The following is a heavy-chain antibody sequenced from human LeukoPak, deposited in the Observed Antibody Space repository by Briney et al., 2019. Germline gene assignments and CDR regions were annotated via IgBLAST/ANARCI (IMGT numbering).Heavy chain of an antibody. CDR3: ARDLFPINWFES. V-gene: IGHV4-59*02. Sequence: SETLSLTCTVSGGSVTKYYWHWIRQAPGKGLEWIGFIFHTGITNYNPSLKSRVTISVDTSKNQSSLKLTSVTAADTAVYFCARDLFPINWFESWGQGTLVTVSS. D-gene: IGHD2-2*02. J-gene: IGHJ5*01. CDR1: GGSVTKYY. CDR2: IFHTGIT.